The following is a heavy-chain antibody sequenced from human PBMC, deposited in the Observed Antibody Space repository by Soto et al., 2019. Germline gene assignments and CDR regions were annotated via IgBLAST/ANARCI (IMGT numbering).Heavy chain of an antibody. CDR1: GGTFSSYT. CDR2: GIPILGIA. D-gene: IGHD6-6*01. V-gene: IGHV1-69*02. CDR3: ARAVYSSSSRGNYYYYLDV. J-gene: IGHJ6*03. Sequence: QVQLVQSGAEVKKPGSSVKVSGKASGGTFSSYTISCLRQAPGQGLEWMGRGIPILGIANYAQKFQGRVTITADKSTSTDYMKLSSLRSEDTAVYYCARAVYSSSSRGNYYYYLDVWGKGTTVTVSS.